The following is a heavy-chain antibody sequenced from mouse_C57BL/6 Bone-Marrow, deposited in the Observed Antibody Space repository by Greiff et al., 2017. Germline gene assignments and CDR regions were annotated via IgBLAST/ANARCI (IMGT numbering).Heavy chain of an antibody. D-gene: IGHD3-2*02. Sequence: EVQLQQSGAELVRPGASVKLSCTASGFNIKDDYMHWVKQRPEQGLEWIGWIDPENGDTEYASKFQGKATITADPSSNTAYLQLSSLTSEDTAVYYCTTSDSSGYYAMDYWGQGTSVTVSS. J-gene: IGHJ4*01. CDR3: TTSDSSGYYAMDY. CDR2: IDPENGDT. V-gene: IGHV14-4*01. CDR1: GFNIKDDY.